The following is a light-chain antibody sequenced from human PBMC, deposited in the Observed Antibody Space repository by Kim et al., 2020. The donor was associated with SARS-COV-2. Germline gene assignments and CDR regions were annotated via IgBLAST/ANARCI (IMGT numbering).Light chain of an antibody. J-gene: IGLJ1*01. V-gene: IGLV2-14*03. Sequence: QSALTQPASVSGSPGQSITMSCTGTSSDVGAYHYVSWYQQHPGRAPKLIIYDVTNRPSGVSNRFSASKSGNTASLTISGLQAKDEADYYCNSYTTSKTYVFGSGTKVTVL. CDR2: DVT. CDR1: SSDVGAYHY. CDR3: NSYTTSKTYV.